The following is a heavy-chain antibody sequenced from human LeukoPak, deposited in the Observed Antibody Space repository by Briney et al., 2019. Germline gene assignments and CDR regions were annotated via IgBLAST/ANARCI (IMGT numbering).Heavy chain of an antibody. D-gene: IGHD5-18*01. V-gene: IGHV4-31*03. CDR2: IYYSGST. Sequence: SETLSLTCTISGGSISSSGYYWSWIRQHPGKGLEWIGYIYYSGSTTYNPSLKSRVTISLDTSKNQFSLKLSSVTAADTAVYYCASSLVRADMVTGIDYWGQGTLVTVSS. CDR3: ASSLVRADMVTGIDY. CDR1: GGSISSSGYY. J-gene: IGHJ4*02.